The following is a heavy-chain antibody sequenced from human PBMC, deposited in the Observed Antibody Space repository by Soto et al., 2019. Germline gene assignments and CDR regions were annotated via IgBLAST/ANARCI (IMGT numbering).Heavy chain of an antibody. V-gene: IGHV3-33*01. CDR2: IWSDGSNK. D-gene: IGHD2-2*02. J-gene: IGHJ4*02. Sequence: GGSLRLSCAASGFTFSSYGMNWVRQAPGKGLEWVAVIWSDGSNKDYTDSVKGRFTISRDNSKNTLYLQMNSLRAEDTAVYFCARPAYCSSASCYRLDYWGQGALVTVSS. CDR1: GFTFSSYG. CDR3: ARPAYCSSASCYRLDY.